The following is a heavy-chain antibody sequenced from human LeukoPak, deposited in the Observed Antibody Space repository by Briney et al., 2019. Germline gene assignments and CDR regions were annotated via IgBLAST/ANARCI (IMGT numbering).Heavy chain of an antibody. D-gene: IGHD2-21*02. CDR2: INPSGGST. Sequence: ASVKVSCKASGYTFTSYYMHWVRQAPGQGLEWMGIINPSGGSTSYAQKFQGRVTMTRDTSTSTVYMELSSLRSEDMAVYYCASKSLIGVTARAFGAFDIWGQGTMVTVSS. CDR3: ASKSLIGVTARAFGAFDI. CDR1: GYTFTSYY. J-gene: IGHJ3*02. V-gene: IGHV1-46*01.